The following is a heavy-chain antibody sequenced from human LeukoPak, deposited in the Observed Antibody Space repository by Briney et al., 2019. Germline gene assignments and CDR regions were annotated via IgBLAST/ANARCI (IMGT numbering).Heavy chain of an antibody. CDR3: AELGITMIGGV. J-gene: IGHJ6*04. CDR2: ITSSSTYI. D-gene: IGHD3-10*02. V-gene: IGHV3-21*01. CDR1: AFTFSNYN. Sequence: GGSLRLSCAASAFTFSNYNMNWVRQAPGKGLEWVSSITSSSTYIYYADSVKGRFTISRDNAKNSLYLQMNSLRAEDTAVYYCAELGITMIGGVWGKGTTVTISS.